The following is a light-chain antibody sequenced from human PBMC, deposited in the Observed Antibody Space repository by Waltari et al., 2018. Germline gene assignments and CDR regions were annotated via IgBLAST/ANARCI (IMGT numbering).Light chain of an antibody. CDR2: DAT. J-gene: IGLJ2*01. CDR1: SSDVGTYKF. Sequence: QSALTQPASVSGSPGQSITISCTGTSSDVGTYKFVSWYHQHPGKVPKLIIYDATDRPSGVPIRFSGPNSGNTASLTISGLQAEDEGEYYCNSYTTSGTVVFGGGTKLTVL. V-gene: IGLV2-14*03. CDR3: NSYTTSGTVV.